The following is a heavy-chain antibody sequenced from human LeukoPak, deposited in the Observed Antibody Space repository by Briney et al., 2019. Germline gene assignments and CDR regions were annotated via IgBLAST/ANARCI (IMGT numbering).Heavy chain of an antibody. CDR2: FRLTVRRP. CDR3: AKEGIAVFDY. Sequence: PGGSLRLSCAASGFTFSSYAMSWVSQAPGKGVDCFLAFRLTVRRPSYADSVKGRFTISRDNSKNTLYLQMNSLRAEDTAVYYCAKEGIAVFDYWGQGTLVTVSS. J-gene: IGHJ4*02. D-gene: IGHD6-19*01. CDR1: GFTFSSYA. V-gene: IGHV3-23*01.